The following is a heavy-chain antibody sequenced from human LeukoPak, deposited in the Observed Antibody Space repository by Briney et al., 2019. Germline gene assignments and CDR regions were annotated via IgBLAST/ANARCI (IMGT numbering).Heavy chain of an antibody. J-gene: IGHJ4*02. V-gene: IGHV3-48*01. CDR3: ASRDYYDSSGYYPGDY. CDR2: ISSSSSTI. Sequence: GGSLRLSCAASGFTFRSYSLNWVRQAPGKGLEWVSYISSSSSTIYYADSVKGRFTISRDNAKNSLYLQMNSLRAEDTAVYYCASRDYYDSSGYYPGDYWGQGTLVTVSS. D-gene: IGHD3-22*01. CDR1: GFTFRSYS.